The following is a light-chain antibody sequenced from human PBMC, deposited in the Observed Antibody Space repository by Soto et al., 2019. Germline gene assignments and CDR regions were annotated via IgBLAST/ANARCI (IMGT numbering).Light chain of an antibody. CDR3: QQYGASPYT. J-gene: IGKJ2*01. CDR1: QSVSRRH. CDR2: GAS. Sequence: EVVLTQSPGTLSLSPGERATLSCRASQSVSRRHLAWYQHKPGQAPRLLIYGASNRATGIPDRFSGSGSGTDFTLTISRGEPDDFAVYYCQQYGASPYTFGQGTKVEIK. V-gene: IGKV3-20*01.